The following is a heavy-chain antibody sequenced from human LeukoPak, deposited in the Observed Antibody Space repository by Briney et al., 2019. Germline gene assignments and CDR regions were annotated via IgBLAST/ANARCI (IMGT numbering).Heavy chain of an antibody. D-gene: IGHD1-26*01. CDR2: IKQDGSER. J-gene: IGHJ4*02. Sequence: PGGSLRLSCGASGFTFSSYWMSWVRQAPGKGLEWVATIKQDGSERYYVDSVKGRFTISRDNAKNSLYLQMNSLRAEDTAVYFCARVTVGATADYFDSWGQGTLVTVSS. V-gene: IGHV3-7*01. CDR3: ARVTVGATADYFDS. CDR1: GFTFSSYW.